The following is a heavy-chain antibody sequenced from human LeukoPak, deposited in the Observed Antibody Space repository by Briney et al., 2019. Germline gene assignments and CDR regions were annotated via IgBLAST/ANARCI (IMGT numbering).Heavy chain of an antibody. D-gene: IGHD6-13*01. CDR2: IIPVFGTA. CDR1: GYTFSNNG. Sequence: ASVKVSCKASGYTFSNNGISWVRQAPGQGLEWMGGIIPVFGTANYAQKFQGRVTITADESTSTAYMELSSLRSEDTAVYYCARAGIASAQNWFDPWGQGTLVTVSS. V-gene: IGHV1-69*13. CDR3: ARAGIASAQNWFDP. J-gene: IGHJ5*02.